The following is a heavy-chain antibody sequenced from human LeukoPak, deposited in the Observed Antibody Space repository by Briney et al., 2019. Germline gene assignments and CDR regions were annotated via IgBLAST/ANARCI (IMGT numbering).Heavy chain of an antibody. CDR2: IYYSGST. V-gene: IGHV4-39*07. CDR3: ARDPWVDGSGSYGSFDY. CDR1: GGSISSTSYY. Sequence: SETLSLTCTVSGGSISSTSYYWGWIRQPPGKGLEWIGSIYYSGSTYYNPSLKSRVTISVDTSKNQFSLKLSSVTAADTAVYYCARDPWVDGSGSYGSFDYWGQGTLVTVSS. D-gene: IGHD3-10*01. J-gene: IGHJ4*02.